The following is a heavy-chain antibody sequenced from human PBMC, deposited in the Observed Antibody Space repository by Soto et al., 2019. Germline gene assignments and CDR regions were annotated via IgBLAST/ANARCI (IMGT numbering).Heavy chain of an antibody. CDR1: GFTFSSYA. CDR2: ISESGGST. V-gene: IGHV3-23*01. D-gene: IGHD2-21*02. CDR3: AKPSTRYCGGDCSWDY. Sequence: GGSLRLSCAASGFTFSSYAMSWVRQGPGKGLEWVSAISESGGSTYYADSVKGRFTISRDNSKNTLYLQMNSLRVEDTAVYYCAKPSTRYCGGDCSWDYWGQGTLVTVSS. J-gene: IGHJ4*02.